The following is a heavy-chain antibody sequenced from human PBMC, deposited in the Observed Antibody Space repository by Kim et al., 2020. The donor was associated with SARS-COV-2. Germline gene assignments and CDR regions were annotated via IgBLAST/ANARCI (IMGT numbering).Heavy chain of an antibody. Sequence: SLKSRVTISVDTSKNQFSLKLSSVTAADTAVYYCARGRTTVTHKQYYFDYWGQGTLVTVSS. D-gene: IGHD4-17*01. V-gene: IGHV4-59*09. J-gene: IGHJ4*02. CDR3: ARGRTTVTHKQYYFDY.